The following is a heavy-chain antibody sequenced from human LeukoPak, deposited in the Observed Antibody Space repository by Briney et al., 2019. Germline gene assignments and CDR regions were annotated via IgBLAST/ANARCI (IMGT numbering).Heavy chain of an antibody. CDR3: ARDLKLNTYGNWFDP. CDR1: GFNFRSYG. CDR2: IWFDGSDK. V-gene: IGHV3-33*01. Sequence: GRSLRLSCAASGFNFRSYGMHWVRQAPGKGLEWVAIIWFDGSDKYYADSVKGRFTISRDNSKSTLYLQMNSLRAEDTAVYYCARDLKLNTYGNWFDPWGLGTLVTVSS. D-gene: IGHD3-16*01. J-gene: IGHJ5*02.